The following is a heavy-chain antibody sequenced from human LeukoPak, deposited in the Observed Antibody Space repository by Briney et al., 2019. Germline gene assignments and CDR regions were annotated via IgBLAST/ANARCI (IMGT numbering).Heavy chain of an antibody. CDR2: VRSKADGGTT. CDR1: GFTFSSYS. CDR3: TTVRPGTSGYSY. V-gene: IGHV3-15*01. J-gene: IGHJ4*02. D-gene: IGHD3-22*01. Sequence: GGSLRLSCAASGFTFSSYSMNWVRQAPGKGLEWVGRVRSKADGGTTDYAAPAKGRFTISRDDSKNTVPLQMNSLKTEDTAVYYCTTVRPGTSGYSYWGQGTLVTVSS.